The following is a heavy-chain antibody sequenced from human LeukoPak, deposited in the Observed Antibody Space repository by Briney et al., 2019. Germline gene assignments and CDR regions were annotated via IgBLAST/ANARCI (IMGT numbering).Heavy chain of an antibody. CDR1: GFTFSSYA. V-gene: IGHV3-66*01. D-gene: IGHD2-2*01. J-gene: IGHJ4*02. CDR2: IYDGGST. CDR3: ARALPASSHTSFDY. Sequence: GGSLRLSCAASGFTFSSYAMSWVRQAPGKGLEWVSIIYDGGSTYYADSVKGRFTISRDISKNTFYLHINSLRVEDTAVYYCARALPASSHTSFDYWGQGTLVTVSS.